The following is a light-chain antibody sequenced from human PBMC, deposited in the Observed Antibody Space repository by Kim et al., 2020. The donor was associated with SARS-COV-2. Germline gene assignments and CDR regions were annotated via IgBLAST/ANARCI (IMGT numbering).Light chain of an antibody. Sequence: AIQLTQSPSSLSASVGDRVILTCRASQGISSALAWYQQKPGKVPKLLIYDASRLESGAPSRFSGSGSGTDFTLTITSLQPEDFATYYCQQFNNYPLTFGGGTKLEI. CDR2: DAS. CDR1: QGISSA. CDR3: QQFNNYPLT. V-gene: IGKV1D-13*01. J-gene: IGKJ4*01.